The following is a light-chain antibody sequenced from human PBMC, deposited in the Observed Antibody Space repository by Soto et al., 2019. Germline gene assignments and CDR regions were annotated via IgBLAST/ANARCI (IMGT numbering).Light chain of an antibody. J-gene: IGLJ2*01. CDR1: SSDIGTSNI. V-gene: IGLV2-23*02. CDR2: EVY. Sequence: QSALTQPASVSGSPGQSVTISCTGTSSDIGTSNIVSWYQQHPGKAPKLIIYEVYNRPSRVSDRFSGSTSGNTASLTISGLQAEDEADYYCSSAGRGFLLFGGGTKVTVL. CDR3: CSSAGRGFLL.